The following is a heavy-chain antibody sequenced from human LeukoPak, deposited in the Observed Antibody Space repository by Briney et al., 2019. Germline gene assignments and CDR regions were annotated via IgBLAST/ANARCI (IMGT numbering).Heavy chain of an antibody. CDR1: GFTFSSYG. V-gene: IGHV3-33*01. D-gene: IGHD3-3*01. Sequence: GRSLRLSCAASGFTFSSYGMHWVRQAPGKGLEWVAVIWYDGSNKYYADSVKGRFTISRDSSKNTLYLQMNSLRAEDTAVYYCARDPSYDFWSGYYALDYWGQGTLVTVSS. CDR2: IWYDGSNK. J-gene: IGHJ4*02. CDR3: ARDPSYDFWSGYYALDY.